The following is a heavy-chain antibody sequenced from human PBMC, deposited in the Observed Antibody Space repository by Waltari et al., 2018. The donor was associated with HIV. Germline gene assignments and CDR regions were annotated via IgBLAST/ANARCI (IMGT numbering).Heavy chain of an antibody. J-gene: IGHJ5*01. V-gene: IGHV1-2*06. D-gene: IGHD3-10*01. CDR1: GYIFTGFY. CDR3: ARALGYNSSPGDS. CDR2: INPNNGGT. Sequence: QVQLVQSGAEVKKPVASVKVSCKASGYIFTGFYVHWVRPSPGQGLEWMGRINPNNGGTNYAEKFQGRVTMTRDTSINTAYLELSRLRSDDTAVYYCARALGYNSSPGDSWGQGALVSVSS.